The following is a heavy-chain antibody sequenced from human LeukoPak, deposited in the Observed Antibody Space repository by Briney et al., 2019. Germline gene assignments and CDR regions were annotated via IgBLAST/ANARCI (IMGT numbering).Heavy chain of an antibody. CDR2: IYYSGST. CDR3: ARSRTYCGGDCPFDY. Sequence: SETLSLTCTVFGGSISSYYWSWIRQPPGKGLEWIAYIYYSGSTNYNPSLKSRVTISVDTSKNQFSLKLSSVTAADTAVYYCARSRTYCGGDCPFDYWGQGTLVTVSS. D-gene: IGHD2-21*02. V-gene: IGHV4-59*01. CDR1: GGSISSYY. J-gene: IGHJ4*02.